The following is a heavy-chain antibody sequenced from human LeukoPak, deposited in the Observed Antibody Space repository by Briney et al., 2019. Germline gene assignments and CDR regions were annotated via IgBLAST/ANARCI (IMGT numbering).Heavy chain of an antibody. Sequence: PGGSLRLSCAASGFTFSSYSMNWVRQAPGKGLEWVSSISSSSSYIYYADSVKGRFTISRDNAKNSLYLQMNSLRAEDTAVYYCASVPREYYGSGSYYLPAHWGQGTLVTVSS. J-gene: IGHJ4*02. CDR1: GFTFSSYS. D-gene: IGHD3-10*01. V-gene: IGHV3-21*01. CDR3: ASVPREYYGSGSYYLPAH. CDR2: ISSSSSYI.